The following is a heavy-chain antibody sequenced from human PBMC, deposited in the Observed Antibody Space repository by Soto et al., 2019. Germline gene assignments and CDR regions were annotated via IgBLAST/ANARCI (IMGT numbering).Heavy chain of an antibody. Sequence: QSGGYLRLSCAASGFTFSSYAMHWVRQAPGKGLEWVAVISYDGSNKYYADSVKGRFTISRDNAKNTLYLQMNSLRAEDTAVYYCARECSGGSCYPDAFDIWGQGTMVTVSS. D-gene: IGHD2-15*01. CDR3: ARECSGGSCYPDAFDI. CDR2: ISYDGSNK. CDR1: GFTFSSYA. V-gene: IGHV3-30-3*01. J-gene: IGHJ3*02.